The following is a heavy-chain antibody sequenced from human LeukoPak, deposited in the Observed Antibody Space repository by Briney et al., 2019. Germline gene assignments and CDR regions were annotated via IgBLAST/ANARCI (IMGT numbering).Heavy chain of an antibody. CDR1: GFSFSSYA. CDR3: AGQHYSLFEY. Sequence: GRSLRLSCAPSGFSFSSYAMHWVRQAPGKGLEWVAALKEDGSEKYYVDSVKGRFTISRDNAKNSLYLQMDSLRAEDTAVYYCAGQHYSLFEYWGQGTLVTVSS. CDR2: LKEDGSEK. V-gene: IGHV3-7*05. D-gene: IGHD5-18*01. J-gene: IGHJ4*02.